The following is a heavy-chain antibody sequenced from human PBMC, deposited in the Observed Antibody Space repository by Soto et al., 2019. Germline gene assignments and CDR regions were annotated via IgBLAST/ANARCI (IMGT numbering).Heavy chain of an antibody. J-gene: IGHJ5*02. CDR3: ARAPQLDYSNYEIPLRTNWFDP. V-gene: IGHV3-23*01. D-gene: IGHD4-4*01. CDR1: GFTFSSYA. CDR2: ISGSSGST. Sequence: PGGSLRLSCAASGFTFSSYAMSWVRQAPGKGLEWVSAISGSSGSTYYAGSVKGRFTISRDNAKNTLYLQMNSLRAEDTAVYYCARAPQLDYSNYEIPLRTNWFDPWGQGTLVTVSS.